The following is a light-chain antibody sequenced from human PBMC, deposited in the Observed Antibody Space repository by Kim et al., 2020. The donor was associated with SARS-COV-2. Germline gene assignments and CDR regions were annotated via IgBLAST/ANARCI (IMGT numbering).Light chain of an antibody. V-gene: IGKV1-17*01. CDR1: QGIRKD. Sequence: DIQMTQSPSSLSASVGDRVTITCRASQGIRKDLGWYQQKPGKAPKRLIYAASSLQSGVPSRFSGSGSGTEFTLTISRLQPEDFATYFCLQHNSYPPWTFGQGAKVDIK. CDR3: LQHNSYPPWT. J-gene: IGKJ1*01. CDR2: AAS.